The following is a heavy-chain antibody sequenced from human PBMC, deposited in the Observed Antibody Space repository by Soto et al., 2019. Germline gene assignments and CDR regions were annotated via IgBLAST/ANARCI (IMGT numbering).Heavy chain of an antibody. V-gene: IGHV3-48*02. Sequence: GSLRLSCAASGFTFSGDSMIWVRQAPGKGLEWVSYISSSSGTIYYADSVKGRFTTSRDNAQNSLYLQVNSLRDEDTAVYYCARYSGNDGALDYWGQGTLATVSS. CDR1: GFTFSGDS. CDR3: ARYSGNDGALDY. J-gene: IGHJ4*02. D-gene: IGHD1-26*01. CDR2: ISSSSGTI.